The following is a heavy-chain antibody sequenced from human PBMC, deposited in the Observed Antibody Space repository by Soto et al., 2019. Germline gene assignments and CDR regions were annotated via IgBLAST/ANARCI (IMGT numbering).Heavy chain of an antibody. CDR3: ARDLRRFGYGMDV. V-gene: IGHV1-69*08. Sequence: QVQLVQSGAEVKKPGSSVKVSCKASGGTFSSYTISWVRQAPGQGLEWMGRIIPILGIANYAQKFQGRVTITADKSTSTAYMELSSLRSEDTAVYYCARDLRRFGYGMDVWGQGTTVTASS. CDR2: IIPILGIA. J-gene: IGHJ6*02. CDR1: GGTFSSYT. D-gene: IGHD3-10*01.